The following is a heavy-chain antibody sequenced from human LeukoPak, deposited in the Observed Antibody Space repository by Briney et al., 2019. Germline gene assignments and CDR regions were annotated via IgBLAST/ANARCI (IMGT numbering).Heavy chain of an antibody. CDR1: GYTFTSFD. D-gene: IGHD1-26*01. Sequence: ASVKVSCKASGYTFTSFDINWVRQATGQGLEWMGWMNYNSGNTGYAQKFQGRVIMTRNISISTAYMELSSLRSEDSAVYYCARGRPSGIVGAPGGYYFDYWGQGTLVTVSS. J-gene: IGHJ4*02. V-gene: IGHV1-8*01. CDR3: ARGRPSGIVGAPGGYYFDY. CDR2: MNYNSGNT.